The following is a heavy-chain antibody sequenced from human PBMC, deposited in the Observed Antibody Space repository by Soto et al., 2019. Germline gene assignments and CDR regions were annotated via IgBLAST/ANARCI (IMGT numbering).Heavy chain of an antibody. CDR1: GGSISSSSYY. Sequence: SETLSLTCTVSGGSISSSSYYWGWIRQPPGKGLEWIGSIYYSGSTYYNPSLKSRVTISVDTSKNQFSLKLSSVTAADTAVYYCARHTYSSGSIDYWGQGTLVTVSS. V-gene: IGHV4-39*01. D-gene: IGHD6-19*01. J-gene: IGHJ4*02. CDR3: ARHTYSSGSIDY. CDR2: IYYSGST.